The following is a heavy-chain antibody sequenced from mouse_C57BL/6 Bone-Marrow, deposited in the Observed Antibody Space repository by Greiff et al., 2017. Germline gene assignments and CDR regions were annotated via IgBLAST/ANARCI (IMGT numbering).Heavy chain of an antibody. V-gene: IGHV1-80*01. CDR3: AREEGYRSIPFDY. CDR1: GYAFTSYW. J-gene: IGHJ3*01. Sequence: VQLQQSGAELVKPGASVKMSCKASGYAFTSYWMNWVKQRPGQGLEWIGQIYPGGGGTNYNEKFKGKATLTADKSSSTGYMQLSSLTSEDSAVYFCAREEGYRSIPFDYWGQGTLVTVSA. D-gene: IGHD1-1*01. CDR2: IYPGGGGT.